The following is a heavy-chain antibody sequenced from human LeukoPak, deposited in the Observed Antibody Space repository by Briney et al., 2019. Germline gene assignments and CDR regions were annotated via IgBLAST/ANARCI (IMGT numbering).Heavy chain of an antibody. J-gene: IGHJ4*02. V-gene: IGHV1-69*02. D-gene: IGHD6-19*01. Sequence: AASVKVSCKASGYTFTSCYMHWVRQAPGQGLEWMGRFIPILGIANYAQKFQGRVTITADKSTSTAYMELSSLRSEDTAVYYCALRSGEVDYWGQGTLVTVSS. CDR2: FIPILGIA. CDR3: ALRSGEVDY. CDR1: GYTFTSCY.